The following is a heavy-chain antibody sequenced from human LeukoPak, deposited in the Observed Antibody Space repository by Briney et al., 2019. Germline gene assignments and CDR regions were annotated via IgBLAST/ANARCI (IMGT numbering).Heavy chain of an antibody. CDR2: IYTSGST. CDR3: AREYSSGWYSAYYYYMDV. Sequence: PSETLSLTCTVSGGSISSGSYYWSWIRQPAGKGLEWIGRIYTSGSTDYNPSLKSRVTISVDTSKNQFSLKLSSVTAADTAVYYCAREYSSGWYSAYYYYMDVWGKGTTVTISS. CDR1: GGSISSGSYY. J-gene: IGHJ6*03. V-gene: IGHV4-61*02. D-gene: IGHD6-19*01.